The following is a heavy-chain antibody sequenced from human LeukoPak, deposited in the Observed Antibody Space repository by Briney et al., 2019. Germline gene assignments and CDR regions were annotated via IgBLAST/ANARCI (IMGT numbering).Heavy chain of an antibody. CDR2: MNPNSGNT. CDR3: ARGCRPYYYGSGSYSD. CDR1: GXTFTSYD. D-gene: IGHD3-10*01. Sequence: ASVKVSCXASGXTFTSYDINWVRQATGQGLEWMGWMNPNSGNTGYAQKFQGRVTMTRNTSISTAYMELSSLRSEDTAVYYCARGCRPYYYGSGSYSDWGQGTLVTVSS. V-gene: IGHV1-8*01. J-gene: IGHJ4*02.